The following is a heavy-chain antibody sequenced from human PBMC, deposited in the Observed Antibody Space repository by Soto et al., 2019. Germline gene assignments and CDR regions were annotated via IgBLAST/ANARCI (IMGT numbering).Heavy chain of an antibody. D-gene: IGHD2-21*01. V-gene: IGHV3-33*01. Sequence: QVQFVESGGGVVQPGRSLKLSCASSGVIFGRFGMHWFSQPPGKGLEWVAVIWNDGSNKLYADSVQGRFTISRDNSNNTLYLERDRLRAEDTAVYSCSRDHESGFGESVPAGFDYWGQGTMVTVSS. J-gene: IGHJ4*02. CDR1: GVIFGRFG. CDR2: IWNDGSNK. CDR3: SRDHESGFGESVPAGFDY.